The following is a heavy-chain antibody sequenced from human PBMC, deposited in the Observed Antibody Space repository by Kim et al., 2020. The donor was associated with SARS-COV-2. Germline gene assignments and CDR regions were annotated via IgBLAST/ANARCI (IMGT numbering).Heavy chain of an antibody. CDR1: GFTFDDYA. CDR2: ISWNSGSI. CDR3: TKTGQPWSPYYFDY. Sequence: GGSLRLSCAASGFTFDDYAMHWVRQAPGKGLEWVSGISWNSGSITYADSVEGRFTISRDNAKNSLYLQMNRLRAEDTALYYCTKTGQPWSPYYFDYWGQGALVTVSS. J-gene: IGHJ4*02. D-gene: IGHD2-15*01. V-gene: IGHV3-9*01.